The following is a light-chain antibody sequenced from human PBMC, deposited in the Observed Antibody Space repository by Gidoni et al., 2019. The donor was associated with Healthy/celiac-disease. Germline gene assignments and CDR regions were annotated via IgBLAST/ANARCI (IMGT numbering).Light chain of an antibody. V-gene: IGKV1-39*01. CDR3: QQSYSTPGLT. J-gene: IGKJ4*01. CDR2: AAS. Sequence: DIQMTQSPSSLSASVGDRVTITCRASQSISSSLNLYQQKPGKAPKLLIYAASSLQSGVPSRFSGSGSGTDFTLTISSLQPEDFATYYCQQSYSTPGLTFGGGTKVEIK. CDR1: QSISSS.